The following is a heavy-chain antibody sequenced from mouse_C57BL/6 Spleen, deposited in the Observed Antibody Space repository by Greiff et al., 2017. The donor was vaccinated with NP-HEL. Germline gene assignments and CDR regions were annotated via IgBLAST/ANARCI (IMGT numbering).Heavy chain of an antibody. CDR3: ATVVAFDY. D-gene: IGHD1-1*01. J-gene: IGHJ2*01. CDR2: IDPSDSYT. Sequence: VQLQQPGAELVMPGASVKLSCKASGYTFTSYWMHWVKQRPGQGLEWIGEIDPSDSYTNSNQKFKGKSTLTVEESSSTAYMQLGSLTSEDSAVYYCATVVAFDYWGQGTTLTVSS. V-gene: IGHV1-69*01. CDR1: GYTFTSYW.